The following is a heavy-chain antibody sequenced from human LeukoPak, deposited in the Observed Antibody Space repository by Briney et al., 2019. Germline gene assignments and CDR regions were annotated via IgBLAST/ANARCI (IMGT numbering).Heavy chain of an antibody. D-gene: IGHD3-16*02. V-gene: IGHV3-21*01. Sequence: GGSLRLSCAASGFTFSSYSMNWVRQAPGKGLEWVSSISSSSSYIYYADSVKGRFTISRDNSKNTLYLQMNSLRAEDTAVYYCAKGTLDQDLNWFDPWGQGTLVTVSS. J-gene: IGHJ5*02. CDR1: GFTFSSYS. CDR3: AKGTLDQDLNWFDP. CDR2: ISSSSSYI.